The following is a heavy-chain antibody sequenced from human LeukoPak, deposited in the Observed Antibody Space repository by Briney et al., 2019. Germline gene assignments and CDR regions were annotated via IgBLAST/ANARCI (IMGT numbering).Heavy chain of an antibody. CDR1: GYTFTSYG. J-gene: IGHJ4*02. CDR2: ISAYNGNT. D-gene: IGHD6-13*01. CDR3: ARDKGYSSSWYWTLDGFSGYFDY. Sequence: ASVKVSCKASGYTFTSYGISWVRQAPGQGLEWMGWISAYNGNTNYAQKLQGRVTMTTDTSTSTAYMELRSLRSDDTAVYYRARDKGYSSSWYWTLDGFSGYFDYWGQGTLVTVSS. V-gene: IGHV1-18*01.